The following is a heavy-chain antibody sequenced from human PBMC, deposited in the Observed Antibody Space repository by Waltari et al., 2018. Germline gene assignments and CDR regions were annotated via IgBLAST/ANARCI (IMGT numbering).Heavy chain of an antibody. V-gene: IGHV3-21*01. CDR3: ASATRDIVVVPAVGAFDI. D-gene: IGHD2-2*01. Sequence: EVQLVESGGGLVKPGGSLRLSCAASGFTFSSYSMNWVRQAPGKGLEWVSSISSSSSYIAYADSVKGRFTISRDNAKNSLYLQMNSLRAEDTAVYYCASATRDIVVVPAVGAFDIWGQGTMVTVSS. CDR1: GFTFSSYS. CDR2: ISSSSSYI. J-gene: IGHJ3*02.